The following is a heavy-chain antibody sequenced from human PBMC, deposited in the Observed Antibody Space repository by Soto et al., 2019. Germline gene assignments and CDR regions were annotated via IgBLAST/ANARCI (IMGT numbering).Heavy chain of an antibody. CDR1: GSTLSSYA. V-gene: IGHV3-23*01. Sequence: EVQLLESGGGLVQPGESLRLSCAASGSTLSSYAMSWVRQAPGKGLEWVSSISGSGVSTYYADSVKGRFTISRDNSKDTLYLQMNSLRAEDTAVYYCAKDSADCSGAACYSHFSFSGMDFWGQGTTVTVSS. J-gene: IGHJ6*02. D-gene: IGHD2-15*01. CDR2: ISGSGVST. CDR3: AKDSADCSGAACYSHFSFSGMDF.